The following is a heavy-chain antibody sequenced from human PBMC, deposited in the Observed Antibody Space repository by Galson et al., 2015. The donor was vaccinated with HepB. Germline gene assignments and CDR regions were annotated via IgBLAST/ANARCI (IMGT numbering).Heavy chain of an antibody. CDR1: GFTFSSYA. J-gene: IGHJ3*02. Sequence: SLRLSCAASGFTFSSYAMHWVRQAPGKGLEWVAVISYDGSNKYYADSVKGRFTISRDNPKNTLYLQMNSLRAEDTAVYYCARDLSGSYSLPDAFDIWGQGTMVTVSS. D-gene: IGHD1-26*01. CDR2: ISYDGSNK. V-gene: IGHV3-30-3*01. CDR3: ARDLSGSYSLPDAFDI.